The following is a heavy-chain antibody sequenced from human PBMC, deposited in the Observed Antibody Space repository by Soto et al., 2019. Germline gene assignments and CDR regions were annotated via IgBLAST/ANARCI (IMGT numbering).Heavy chain of an antibody. V-gene: IGHV4-34*01. CDR1: GGSFSGYY. J-gene: IGHJ5*02. CDR2: INHSGST. Sequence: SETLSLTCAVYGGSFSGYYWSWIRQPPGKGLEWIGEINHSGSTNYNASLKSRVTISVDTSKNQFSLKLSSVTAADTAVYYCARDRVIYYGLGSYHGWFDPWGQGTLVTVSS. CDR3: ARDRVIYYGLGSYHGWFDP. D-gene: IGHD3-10*01.